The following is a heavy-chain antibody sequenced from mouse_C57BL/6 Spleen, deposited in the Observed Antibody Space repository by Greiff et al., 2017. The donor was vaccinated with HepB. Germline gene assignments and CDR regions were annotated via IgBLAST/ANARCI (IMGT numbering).Heavy chain of an antibody. CDR2: ISYDGSN. Sequence: EVKLMESGPGLVKPSQSLSLTCSVTGYSITSGYYWNWIRQFPGNKLEWMGYISYDGSNNYNPSLKNRISITRDTSKNQFFLKLNSVTTEDTATYYCARGGANFYFDYWGQGTTLTVSS. D-gene: IGHD3-1*01. CDR1: GYSITSGYY. CDR3: ARGGANFYFDY. V-gene: IGHV3-6*01. J-gene: IGHJ2*01.